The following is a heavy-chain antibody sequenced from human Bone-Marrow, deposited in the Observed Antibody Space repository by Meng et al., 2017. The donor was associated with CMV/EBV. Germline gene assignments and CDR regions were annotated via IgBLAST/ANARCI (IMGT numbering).Heavy chain of an antibody. V-gene: IGHV3-20*04. CDR2: INWNGDTT. J-gene: IGHJ5*02. Sequence: GESLKISCAASGFTFDDYGMSWVRQAPGKRLEWVSAINWNGDTTGYADSVKGRFTISRDNAKNSLYLQMDSLRAEDTAVYYCAKAPSNYGIENWFDPWGQGTLVTVSS. CDR1: GFTFDDYG. D-gene: IGHD4-11*01. CDR3: AKAPSNYGIENWFDP.